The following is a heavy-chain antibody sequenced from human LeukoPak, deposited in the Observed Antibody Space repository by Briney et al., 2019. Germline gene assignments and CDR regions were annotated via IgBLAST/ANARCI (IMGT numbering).Heavy chain of an antibody. Sequence: GGSLRLSCAASGFTFSSYWMSWVRQAPGKGLEWVANIKQDGSEKYYVDSVKGRFTISRDNSKNTLYLQMNSLRAEDTAIYYCAKYRGIPNWGQGTLVTVSS. CDR3: AKYRGIPN. J-gene: IGHJ4*02. V-gene: IGHV3-7*03. D-gene: IGHD3-10*01. CDR1: GFTFSSYW. CDR2: IKQDGSEK.